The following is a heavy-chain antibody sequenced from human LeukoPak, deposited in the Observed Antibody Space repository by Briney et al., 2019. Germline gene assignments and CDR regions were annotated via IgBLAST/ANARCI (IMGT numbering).Heavy chain of an antibody. J-gene: IGHJ5*02. D-gene: IGHD6-6*01. CDR3: ARDYSAFSSSNHWSDP. CDR2: INPNSGGT. CDR1: GYTFTGYY. Sequence: ASVKVSCKASGYTFTGYYMHWVRQAPGQGLEWMGWINPNSGGTNCAQKFQGRVTMTRDTSISTAYMELSRLRSDDTAVYYCARDYSAFSSSNHWSDPWGQGTLVTVSS. V-gene: IGHV1-2*02.